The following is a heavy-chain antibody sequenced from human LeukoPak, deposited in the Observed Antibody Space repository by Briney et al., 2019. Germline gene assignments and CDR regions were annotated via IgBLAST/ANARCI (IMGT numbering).Heavy chain of an antibody. V-gene: IGHV4-34*01. CDR3: ARQADYDILTGFNGVFDP. Sequence: SETLSPTCAVYGGSFSGYYWSWIRQPPGKGLEWIGEINHSGSTNYNPSLKSRVTISVDTSKNQFSLKLSSVTAADTAVYYCARQADYDILTGFNGVFDPWGQGTLVTVSS. CDR1: GGSFSGYY. J-gene: IGHJ5*02. D-gene: IGHD3-9*01. CDR2: INHSGST.